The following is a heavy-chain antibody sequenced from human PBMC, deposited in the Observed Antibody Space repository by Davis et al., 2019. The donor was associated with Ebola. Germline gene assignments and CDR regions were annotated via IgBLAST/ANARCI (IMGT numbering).Heavy chain of an antibody. Sequence: GESLKISCVVSGFTFSNYWMTWVRLAPGKGLEWVANINQDGTPIDSVDSVRGRFTFSRDNAKNALYLQMNSLRVEDTAIYYCARFSRGSIETYWGQGTLVTVSS. J-gene: IGHJ4*02. V-gene: IGHV3-7*01. CDR1: GFTFSNYW. CDR3: ARFSRGSIETY. D-gene: IGHD6-6*01. CDR2: INQDGTPI.